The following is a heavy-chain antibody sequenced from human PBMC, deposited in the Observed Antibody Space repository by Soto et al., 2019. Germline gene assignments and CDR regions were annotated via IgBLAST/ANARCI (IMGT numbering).Heavy chain of an antibody. J-gene: IGHJ4*02. CDR1: GFTFSSYA. CDR3: ARAPPRAGATHTFDY. CDR2: ISYDGSNK. D-gene: IGHD1-26*01. Sequence: QVQLVESGGGVVQPGRSLRLSCAASGFTFSSYAMHWVRQAPGKGLEWVAVISYDGSNKYYADSVKGRFTISRDNSKNTLYLQMNSLRAEDTAVYYCARAPPRAGATHTFDYWGQGTLVTVSS. V-gene: IGHV3-30-3*01.